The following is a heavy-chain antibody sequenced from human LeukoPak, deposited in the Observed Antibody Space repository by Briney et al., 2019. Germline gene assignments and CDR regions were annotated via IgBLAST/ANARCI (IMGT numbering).Heavy chain of an antibody. V-gene: IGHV3-23*01. Sequence: PGGSLRLSCAASGFTFSSYAMRWVRQAPGTGLEWVSGISGSGGRTFNADSVKGRFTITRDNSKNTLYLQMNSLRAEDTAVYYCAKDRTTFGVITGYGMAVWGQGTTVTVSS. J-gene: IGHJ6*02. CDR2: ISGSGGRT. CDR1: GFTFSSYA. D-gene: IGHD3-3*01. CDR3: AKDRTTFGVITGYGMAV.